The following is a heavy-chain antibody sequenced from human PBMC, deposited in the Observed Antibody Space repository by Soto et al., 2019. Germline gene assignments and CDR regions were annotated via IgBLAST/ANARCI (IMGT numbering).Heavy chain of an antibody. D-gene: IGHD3-10*01. CDR1: GSSISSSSYY. J-gene: IGHJ6*03. CDR2: IYYSGST. Sequence: PSETPSLTCTVSGSSISSSSYYWGWIRQPPGKGLEWIGSIYYSGSTYYNPSLKSRVTISVDTSKNQFSLKLSSVTAADTAVYYCARVYGSGKGYYYYYMDVWGKGTTVTVSS. V-gene: IGHV4-39*01. CDR3: ARVYGSGKGYYYYYMDV.